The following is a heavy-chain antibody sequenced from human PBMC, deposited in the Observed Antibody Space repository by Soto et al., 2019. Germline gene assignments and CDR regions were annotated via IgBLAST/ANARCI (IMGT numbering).Heavy chain of an antibody. CDR1: GGSISSYY. D-gene: IGHD6-13*01. Sequence: PSETLSLTCTVSGGSISSYYWSWIRQPPGKGLEWIGYIYYSGSTNYNPSLKSRVTISVDTSKNQFSLKLSSVTAADTAVYYCARYSSIAAAGTFLFGFDYWGQGTLVTVSS. CDR2: IYYSGST. V-gene: IGHV4-59*01. J-gene: IGHJ4*02. CDR3: ARYSSIAAAGTFLFGFDY.